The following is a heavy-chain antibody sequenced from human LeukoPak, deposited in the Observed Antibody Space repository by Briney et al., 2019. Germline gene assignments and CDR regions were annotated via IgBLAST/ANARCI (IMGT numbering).Heavy chain of an antibody. CDR1: GYTFTGYY. Sequence: ASVKVSCKASGYTFTGYYMHWVRQARGQGLEWMGWINPNSGGTNYAQKFQGRVTMTRDTSISTAYMELRRLRDDDTAVYYCARDQRLWWSRGVYYFDYWGQGTLVTVSS. CDR2: INPNSGGT. J-gene: IGHJ4*02. V-gene: IGHV1-2*02. D-gene: IGHD2-21*01. CDR3: ARDQRLWWSRGVYYFDY.